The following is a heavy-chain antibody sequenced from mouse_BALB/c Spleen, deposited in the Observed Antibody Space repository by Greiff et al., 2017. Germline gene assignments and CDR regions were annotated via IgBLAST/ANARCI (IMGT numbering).Heavy chain of an antibody. V-gene: IGHV7-1*02. Sequence: EVKLVESGGGLVQPGGSLRLSCATSGFTFSDFYMEWVRQPPGKRLEWIAASRNKANDYTTEYSASVKGRFIVSRDTSQSILYLQMNALRAEDTAIYYCARGTFLYCYFDVWGAGTTGTVSS. CDR3: ARGTFLYCYFDV. J-gene: IGHJ1*01. CDR1: GFTFSDFY. D-gene: IGHD2-14*01. CDR2: SRNKANDYTT.